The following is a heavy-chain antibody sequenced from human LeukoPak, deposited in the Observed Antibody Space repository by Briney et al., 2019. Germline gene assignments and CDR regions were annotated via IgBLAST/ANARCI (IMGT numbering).Heavy chain of an antibody. J-gene: IGHJ2*01. CDR3: ARDKWDSTPWYFDL. CDR1: GGSISCYY. CDR2: IYTSGST. V-gene: IGHV4-4*07. D-gene: IGHD2-2*01. Sequence: SEPLSLSCSVAGGSISCYYWRVIPQPAGKLLEGIVRIYTSGSTNYNPSLKSRVTMSVDTSKNQSSLKLSSVTAADTAVYYCARDKWDSTPWYFDLWGRGNLVPVSS.